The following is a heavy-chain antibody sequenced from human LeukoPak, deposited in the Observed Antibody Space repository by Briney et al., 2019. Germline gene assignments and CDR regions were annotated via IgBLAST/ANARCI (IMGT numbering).Heavy chain of an antibody. CDR3: ARSNGYCSGGSCYHFDY. CDR2: INWNGGST. V-gene: IGHV3-20*04. Sequence: GGSLRLSCAASGFTFDDYGTSWVRQAPGKGLEWVSGINWNGGSTGYADSVKGRFTISRDNAKNSLYLQMNSLRAEDTALYYCARSNGYCSGGSCYHFDYWGQGTLVTVSS. D-gene: IGHD2-15*01. J-gene: IGHJ4*02. CDR1: GFTFDDYG.